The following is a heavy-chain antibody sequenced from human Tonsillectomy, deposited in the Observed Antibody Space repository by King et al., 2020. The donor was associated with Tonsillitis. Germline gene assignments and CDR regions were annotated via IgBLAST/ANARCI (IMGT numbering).Heavy chain of an antibody. CDR1: GGSISDGGFS. CDR3: TRDYYFDSDGYYYAMDV. CDR2: IYHTGST. V-gene: IGHV4-30-2*01. D-gene: IGHD3-22*01. Sequence: QMQLQESGSGLVKPSQTLSLTCAVSGGSISDGGFSWSWIRQPPGKALEWIGYIYHTGSTSYNPSLKSRVTMSVDMSKNQFSLKLNSVTAADTAVYYCTRDYYFDSDGYYYAMDVWGQGTTVTVS. J-gene: IGHJ6*02.